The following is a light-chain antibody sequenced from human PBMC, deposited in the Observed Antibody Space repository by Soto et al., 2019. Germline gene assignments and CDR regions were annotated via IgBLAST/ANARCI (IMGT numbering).Light chain of an antibody. Sequence: QSVLTQPASVSGSPGQSITISCTGTSGDIGSYNRVSWYQQHPGKAPKLIIYEVTDRPSGVSNRFSGSKFGNTASLTISGLQAEDEAEYYCCAYAATYTYVFGTGTKLTVL. J-gene: IGLJ1*01. CDR1: SGDIGSYNR. CDR2: EVT. V-gene: IGLV2-23*02. CDR3: CAYAATYTYV.